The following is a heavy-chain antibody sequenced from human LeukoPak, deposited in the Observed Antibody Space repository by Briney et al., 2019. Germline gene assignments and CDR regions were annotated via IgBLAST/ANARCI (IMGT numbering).Heavy chain of an antibody. CDR2: IYYSGST. CDR3: ARGYDFWSGYYTPHYYYYDRDV. CDR1: GGSISSYY. Sequence: SETLSLTCTVSGGSISSYYWSWIRQPPGKGLEWIGYIYYSGSTNYNPSLESRVTISVDTSKNQFSLKLSSVTAADTAVYYCARGYDFWSGYYTPHYYYYDRDVWGKGTTVTVSS. J-gene: IGHJ6*03. V-gene: IGHV4-59*01. D-gene: IGHD3-3*01.